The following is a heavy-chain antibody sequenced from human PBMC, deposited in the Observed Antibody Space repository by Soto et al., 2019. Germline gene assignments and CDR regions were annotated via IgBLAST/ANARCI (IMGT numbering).Heavy chain of an antibody. CDR1: GFTFSSYA. Sequence: PGGSLRLSCAASGFTFSSYAMHWVRQAPGKGLEWVAVISYDGSNKYYADSVKGRFTISRDNSKNTLYLQMNSLRAEDTAVYYCARVSRGPRSGNWFDPWGQGXLVTVYS. CDR3: ARVSRGPRSGNWFDP. CDR2: ISYDGSNK. J-gene: IGHJ5*02. V-gene: IGHV3-30-3*01.